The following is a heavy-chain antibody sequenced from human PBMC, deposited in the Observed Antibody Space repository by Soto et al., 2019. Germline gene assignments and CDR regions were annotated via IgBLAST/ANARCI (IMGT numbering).Heavy chain of an antibody. D-gene: IGHD3-3*02. CDR2: IMPVFRRP. CDR3: ARDKDRPQLGGNYYYILDV. V-gene: IGHV1-69*12. CDR1: GGTFRTSA. Sequence: QVQLVQSGAEVKKPGSSVKVSCKASGGTFRTSAISWVRQAPGQGVEWVGGIMPVFRRPKYAQNFQGRVTITADESTSTAYMELSSRRSDDTAVYYCARDKDRPQLGGNYYYILDVWGQGTAVTVSS. J-gene: IGHJ6*02.